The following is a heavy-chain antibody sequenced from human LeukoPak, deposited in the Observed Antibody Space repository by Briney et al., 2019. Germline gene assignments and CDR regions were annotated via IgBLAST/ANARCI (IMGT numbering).Heavy chain of an antibody. V-gene: IGHV1-18*01. J-gene: IGHJ4*02. CDR3: ARVPGPDCSGGSCYSTDY. D-gene: IGHD2-15*01. CDR1: GYTFTSYG. CDR2: ISAYNGNT. Sequence: GASVKVSCKASGYTFTSYGISWVRQAPGQGLEWMGWISAYNGNTNYAQKLQGRVTMTTDTSTSTAYMELRSLRSDDTAVYYCARVPGPDCSGGSCYSTDYWGQGALVTVSS.